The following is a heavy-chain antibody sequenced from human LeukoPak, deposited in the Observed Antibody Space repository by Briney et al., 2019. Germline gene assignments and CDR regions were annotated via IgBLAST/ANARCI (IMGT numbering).Heavy chain of an antibody. CDR1: GFTFDDYA. D-gene: IGHD1-14*01. Sequence: GRSLRLSCAASGFTFDDYAMHWVRQAPGKGLEWVSGISWNSGSTGYADSVKGRFTISRDNAKNSLYLQMNSLRAEDTALYYCAKDTTGSPGGYGMDVWGQGTTVTVSS. V-gene: IGHV3-9*01. J-gene: IGHJ6*02. CDR3: AKDTTGSPGGYGMDV. CDR2: ISWNSGST.